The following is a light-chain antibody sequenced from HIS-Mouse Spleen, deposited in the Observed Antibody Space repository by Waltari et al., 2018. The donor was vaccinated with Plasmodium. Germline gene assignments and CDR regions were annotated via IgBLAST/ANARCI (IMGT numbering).Light chain of an antibody. Sequence: QAVLTQPSSLSASPGASASLTCTLRSGINVGTYRIYCYQQKPGSPPQYRLRYKSDSDKQQGSGVPSRFSGSKDASANAGILLISGLQSEDEADYYCMIWHSSAWVFGGGTKLTVL. J-gene: IGLJ3*02. V-gene: IGLV5-45*03. CDR3: MIWHSSAWV. CDR2: YKSDSDK. CDR1: SGINVGTYR.